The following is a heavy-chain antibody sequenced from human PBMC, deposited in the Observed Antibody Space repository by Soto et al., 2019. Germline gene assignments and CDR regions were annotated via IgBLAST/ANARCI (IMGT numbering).Heavy chain of an antibody. V-gene: IGHV1-18*01. CDR3: ARTVRGATIYYYGMDV. CDR2: ISAYNGNT. CDR1: GYTFTSYG. D-gene: IGHD3-10*01. J-gene: IGHJ6*02. Sequence: ASVKVSCKASGYTFTSYGISWVRQAPGQGLEWMGWISAYNGNTNYAQKLQGRVTMTTDTSTSTAYMELRSLRSDDTAVYYCARTVRGATIYYYGMDVWGQGTTVTVSS.